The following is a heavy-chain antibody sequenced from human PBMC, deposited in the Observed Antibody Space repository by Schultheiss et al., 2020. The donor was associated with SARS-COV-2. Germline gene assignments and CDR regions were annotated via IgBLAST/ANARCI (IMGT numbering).Heavy chain of an antibody. CDR2: IFYSGTT. D-gene: IGHD1-26*01. Sequence: SETLSLTCTVSGDSISNRDYYWSWIRQHPGKGLEWIGYIFYSGTTYYNPSLRSRLTISVDTSKNQFSLKLSSVTAADTAVYYCARDRGSYYSWYFDLWGRGTLVTVSS. CDR3: ARDRGSYYSWYFDL. J-gene: IGHJ2*01. CDR1: GDSISNRDYY. V-gene: IGHV4-31*03.